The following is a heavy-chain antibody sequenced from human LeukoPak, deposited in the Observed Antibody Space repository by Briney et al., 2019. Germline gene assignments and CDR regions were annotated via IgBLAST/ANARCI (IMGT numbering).Heavy chain of an antibody. CDR1: GFTFRDYY. CDR3: ARDILAAGVFFDY. V-gene: IGHV3-11*01. Sequence: GGSLRLSCAASGFTFRDYYMGWIRQAPGKGLEWVSYISPTGGALYYADSVKGRFAISRDNGQNSLFLQMNGLRAEDTALYYCARDILAAGVFFDYWGQGTLVTVSS. CDR2: ISPTGGAL. J-gene: IGHJ4*02. D-gene: IGHD6-13*01.